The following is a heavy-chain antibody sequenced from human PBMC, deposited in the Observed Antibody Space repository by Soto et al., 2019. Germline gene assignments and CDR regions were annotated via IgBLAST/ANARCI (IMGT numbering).Heavy chain of an antibody. J-gene: IGHJ6*02. CDR2: ISGSGGST. V-gene: IGHV3-23*01. Sequence: EVQLLESGGGLVQPGGSLRLSCAASGFIFSSYAMSWVRQAPGKGLEWVSVISGSGGSTYYAGSVEGRFTISRDNSKNTLYLQINSLRAEDTAVYYCAKGPGFSYASHTLDVWGQGPTVAVSS. CDR3: AKGPGFSYASHTLDV. CDR1: GFIFSSYA. D-gene: IGHD5-18*01.